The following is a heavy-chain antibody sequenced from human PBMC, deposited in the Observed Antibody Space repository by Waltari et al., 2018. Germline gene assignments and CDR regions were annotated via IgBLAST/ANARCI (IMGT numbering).Heavy chain of an antibody. V-gene: IGHV3-23*01. Sequence: EVQLLESGGGLVQPGGSLRHSCAASGFPFSRYALSWVRQAPGKGLEGVSAISGSGGSTYYADSVKGRFTISRDNSKNTLYLQMNSLRAEDTAVYYCAKGHRDQRGIVGDWGQGTLVTVSS. CDR1: GFPFSRYA. CDR3: AKGHRDQRGIVGD. CDR2: ISGSGGST. D-gene: IGHD1-26*01. J-gene: IGHJ4*02.